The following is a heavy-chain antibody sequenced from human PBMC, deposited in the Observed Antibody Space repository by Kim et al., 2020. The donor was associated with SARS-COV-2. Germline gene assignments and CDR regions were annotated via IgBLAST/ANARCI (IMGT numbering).Heavy chain of an antibody. CDR3: ARHYGDYYYYGMDV. V-gene: IGHV4-59*08. J-gene: IGHJ6*02. D-gene: IGHD4-17*01. Sequence: NPSLKSRVTISVDTSKNQFSLKLSSVTAADTAVYYCARHYGDYYYYGMDVWGQGTTVTVSS.